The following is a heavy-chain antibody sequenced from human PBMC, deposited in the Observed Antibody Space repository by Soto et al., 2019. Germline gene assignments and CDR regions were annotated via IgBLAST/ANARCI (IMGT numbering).Heavy chain of an antibody. Sequence: GSLRLSCAASGFTFSSYGMHWVRQAPGKGLEWVAVIWYDGSNKYYADSVKGRFTISRDNSKNTLYLQMNSLRAEDTAVYYCARDRVVRYFDWPPTRNWFDPWGQGTLVTVSS. CDR1: GFTFSSYG. D-gene: IGHD3-9*01. J-gene: IGHJ5*02. CDR3: ARDRVVRYFDWPPTRNWFDP. CDR2: IWYDGSNK. V-gene: IGHV3-33*01.